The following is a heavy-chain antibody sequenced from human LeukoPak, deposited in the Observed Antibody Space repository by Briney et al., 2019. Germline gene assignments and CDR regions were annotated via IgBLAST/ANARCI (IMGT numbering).Heavy chain of an antibody. D-gene: IGHD6-6*01. CDR2: ISNSGTAI. J-gene: IGHJ4*02. V-gene: IGHV3-11*04. CDR3: ARDGWIAARFVDY. CDR1: GFTFSDYY. Sequence: GGSLRLSCAASGFTFSDYYMSWICQAPGKGLEWVSSISNSGTAIYYADSVKGRFTISRDNAKNSLYLQMNSLGAGDTAVYYCARDGWIAARFVDYWGQGTLVTVSS.